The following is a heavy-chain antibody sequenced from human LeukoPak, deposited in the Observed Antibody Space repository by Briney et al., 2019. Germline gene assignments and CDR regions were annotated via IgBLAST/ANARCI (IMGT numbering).Heavy chain of an antibody. CDR1: GYTFTSYG. V-gene: IGHV1-18*01. J-gene: IGHJ6*03. CDR2: ISAYNGNT. Sequence: GASVKVPCKASGYTFTSYGISWVRQAPGQGLEWMGWISAYNGNTNYAQKLQGRVTMTTDTSTSTAYMELRSLRSDDTAVYYCAREVQLDYYYYMDVWGKGTTVTISS. D-gene: IGHD5-18*01. CDR3: AREVQLDYYYYMDV.